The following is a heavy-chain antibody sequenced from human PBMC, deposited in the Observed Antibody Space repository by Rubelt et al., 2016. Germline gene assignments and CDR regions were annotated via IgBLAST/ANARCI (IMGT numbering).Heavy chain of an antibody. J-gene: IGHJ4*02. D-gene: IGHD2-15*01. Sequence: QAPGKGLEWVAVVRFDGTRTYYEDSVRGRFTMSRDNSRSTLYLQMNSLRAEDTAVYFCGRGYCSGGSCSRGYWGQGTLVTVSS. CDR3: GRGYCSGGSCSRGY. CDR2: VRFDGTRT. V-gene: IGHV3-30*02.